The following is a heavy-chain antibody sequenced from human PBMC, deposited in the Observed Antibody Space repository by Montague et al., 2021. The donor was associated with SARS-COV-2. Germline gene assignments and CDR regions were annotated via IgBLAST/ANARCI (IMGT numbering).Heavy chain of an antibody. CDR2: IWYDGSNK. CDR1: GFTFSSYG. J-gene: IGHJ6*04. CDR3: AKDRGEQLPEYYYSMDV. V-gene: IGHV3-30*18. D-gene: IGHD6-6*01. Sequence: SLRLSCAASGFTFSSYGMHWVRQAPGKGLEWVAAIWYDGSNKYYADSVKGRFTISRDNSKNTLYLQMNSLRAEDTAVYYCAKDRGEQLPEYYYSMDVWGKGTTVTVSS.